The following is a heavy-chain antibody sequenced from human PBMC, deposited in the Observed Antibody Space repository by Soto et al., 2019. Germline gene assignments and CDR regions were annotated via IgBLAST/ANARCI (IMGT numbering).Heavy chain of an antibody. V-gene: IGHV4-4*02. CDR2: VFVGGAT. J-gene: IGHJ6*03. Sequence: PSETLSLTCAVSGVPITSRNFWSWVRQPPGKGLEWIGEVFVGGATTYNPSLKSRVTISVDTSKNQFSLKLSSVTAADTAVYYCARALRFLEWLSDYYMDVWGKGTTVTVSS. CDR3: ARALRFLEWLSDYYMDV. D-gene: IGHD3-3*01. CDR1: GVPITSRNF.